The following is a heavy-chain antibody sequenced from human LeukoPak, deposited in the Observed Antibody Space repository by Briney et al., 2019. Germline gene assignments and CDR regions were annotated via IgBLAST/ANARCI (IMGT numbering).Heavy chain of an antibody. CDR3: ARGRPYGMDV. Sequence: GGSLRLSCAGSGFTFSTYGMTWVRQAPGKGLVWVSRINSDESSTNYADSVKGRFTISRDNAKNTLYLQMNSLRVEDTAVYYCARGRPYGMDVWGQGTMVTVSS. CDR2: INSDESST. J-gene: IGHJ6*02. V-gene: IGHV3-74*01. CDR1: GFTFSTYG.